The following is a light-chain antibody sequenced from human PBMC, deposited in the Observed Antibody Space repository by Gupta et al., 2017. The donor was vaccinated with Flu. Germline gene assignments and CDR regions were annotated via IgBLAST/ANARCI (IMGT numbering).Light chain of an antibody. V-gene: IGKV3-11*01. Sequence: EIVLTQSPATLSLSPGERATLSCRASQSVRTYLAWYQQKPGQAPRLLIYDASNRATGVPARFSGSGSGTDFTLTISSLEPEDFAVYYCQQRSNWPPEGTFGGGTNVVIK. CDR3: QQRSNWPPEGT. CDR2: DAS. CDR1: QSVRTY. J-gene: IGKJ4*01.